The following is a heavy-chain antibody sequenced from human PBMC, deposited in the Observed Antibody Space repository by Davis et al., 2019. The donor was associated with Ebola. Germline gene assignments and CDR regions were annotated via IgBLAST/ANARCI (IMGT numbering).Heavy chain of an antibody. CDR2: INPSGGST. J-gene: IGHJ6*04. CDR3: ARAFITHLHYYYYGMDV. V-gene: IGHV1-46*01. CDR1: GYTFTSYY. D-gene: IGHD3-10*01. Sequence: AASVKVSCKASGYTFTSYYMHWVRQAPGQGLEWMGIINPSGGSTSYAQKFQGRVTMTRDTSTSTAYMELRGLRSDDTAVYYCARAFITHLHYYYYGMDVWGKGTTVTVSS.